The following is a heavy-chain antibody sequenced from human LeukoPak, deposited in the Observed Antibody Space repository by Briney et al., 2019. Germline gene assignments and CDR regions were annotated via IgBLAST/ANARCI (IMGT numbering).Heavy chain of an antibody. CDR3: ARHLPYSSGGHYFAH. J-gene: IGHJ4*02. Sequence: GESLKISCKGSGYSFTNSWIGWVRQMPGKGREWMGIIWPGDSQTTYSPSFQGQVTISVDRSISTAYLQWSSLKASDTAMYYCARHLPYSSGGHYFAHWGQGTLVTVSS. D-gene: IGHD5-18*01. CDR1: GYSFTNSW. CDR2: IWPGDSQT. V-gene: IGHV5-51*01.